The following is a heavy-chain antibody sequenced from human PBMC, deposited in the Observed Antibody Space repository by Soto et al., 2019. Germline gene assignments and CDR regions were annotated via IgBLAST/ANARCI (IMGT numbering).Heavy chain of an antibody. CDR2: FYHDGNT. CDR1: GYSINSGYF. CDR3: ARASRDGFKGFQGAIDF. V-gene: IGHV4-38-2*01. Sequence: ASETLSLTCVVSGYSINSGYFWGWVRQPPGKGLEWIGTFYHDGNTYHNPSLESRITMSVDSSKNQFSLKLSSVTAADTAVYYCARASRDGFKGFQGAIDFWGQGTMVTVSS. D-gene: IGHD2-2*01. J-gene: IGHJ1*01.